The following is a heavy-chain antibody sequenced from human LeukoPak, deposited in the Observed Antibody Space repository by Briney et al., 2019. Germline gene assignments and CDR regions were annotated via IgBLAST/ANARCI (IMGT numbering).Heavy chain of an antibody. Sequence: SETLSLTCTVSGGSISSGSYYWSWIRQPAGKGLEWIGRIYTSGSTNYNPSLKSRVTISVDTSKNQFSLKLSSVTAADTAVYYCARDGFSVFGYSGYETQPYYYYGMDVWGQGTTVTVSS. D-gene: IGHD5-12*01. J-gene: IGHJ6*02. CDR3: ARDGFSVFGYSGYETQPYYYYGMDV. V-gene: IGHV4-61*02. CDR1: GGSISSGSYY. CDR2: IYTSGST.